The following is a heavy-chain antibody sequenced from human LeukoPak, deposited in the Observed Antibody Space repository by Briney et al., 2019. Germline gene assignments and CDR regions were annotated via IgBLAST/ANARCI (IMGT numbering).Heavy chain of an antibody. CDR2: IYSGGNT. J-gene: IGHJ4*02. V-gene: IGHV3-66*01. CDR1: GFTVSSNY. CDR3: AREGIVGAFDY. D-gene: IGHD1-26*01. Sequence: PGGSLRLSCAASGFTVSSNYTTWVRQAPGKGLEWVSLIYSGGNTYYADSVKGRFTISRDNSKNTLYLQMNSLRAEDTAVYYCAREGIVGAFDYWGQGTLVTVSS.